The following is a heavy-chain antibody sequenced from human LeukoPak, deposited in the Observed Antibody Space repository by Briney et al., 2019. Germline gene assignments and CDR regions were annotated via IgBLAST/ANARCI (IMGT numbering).Heavy chain of an antibody. V-gene: IGHV3-15*01. Sequence: PGGSLRLSCAASGLSFRNAWMNWVRQAPGKGLEWVGRIKSKTDGGTTDYAALVKGRFTISRDDSKNTQYLQMNSLSTEDTAIYYCTTYRLDDAFDMWGQGTMVTVS. CDR3: TTYRLDDAFDM. J-gene: IGHJ3*02. CDR2: IKSKTDGGTT. CDR1: GLSFRNAW.